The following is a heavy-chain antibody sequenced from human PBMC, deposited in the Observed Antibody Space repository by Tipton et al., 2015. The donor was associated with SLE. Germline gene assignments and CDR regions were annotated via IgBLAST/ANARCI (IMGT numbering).Heavy chain of an antibody. Sequence: TLSLTCAVYGGSFSGYYWSWIRQPPGKGLEWIGEINHSGSTNYNPSLKSRGTISIDTSKNQFSLKVSSVTAADTAVYYCARGRYCSSTSCSYYFDYWGQGTLVTVSS. J-gene: IGHJ4*02. CDR3: ARGRYCSSTSCSYYFDY. CDR2: INHSGST. V-gene: IGHV4-34*01. D-gene: IGHD2-2*01. CDR1: GGSFSGYY.